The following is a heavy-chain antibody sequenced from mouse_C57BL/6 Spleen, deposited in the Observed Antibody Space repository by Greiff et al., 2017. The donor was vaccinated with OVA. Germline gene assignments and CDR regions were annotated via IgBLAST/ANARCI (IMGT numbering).Heavy chain of an antibody. Sequence: EVQLQQSGPELVKPGASVKISCKASGYSFTGYYMNWVKQSPEKSLEWIGEINPSTGGTTYNQKFKAKATLTVDKSSSTAYMQLKSLTSEDSAVYYCARLDYFDYWGQGTTLTVSS. V-gene: IGHV1-42*01. CDR1: GYSFTGYY. J-gene: IGHJ2*01. CDR3: ARLDYFDY. CDR2: INPSTGGT.